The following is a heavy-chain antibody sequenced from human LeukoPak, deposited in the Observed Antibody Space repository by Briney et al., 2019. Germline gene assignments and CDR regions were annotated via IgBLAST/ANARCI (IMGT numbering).Heavy chain of an antibody. Sequence: PGGSLRLSCGASRFTFRSYSMNWVRQAPGRGLERVSYISTSTIYYADSVKGRFTISRDNAENSLYLQINSLRAEDTAVYYCARHSELRYYMDVCGKGTTVTVS. J-gene: IGHJ6*03. V-gene: IGHV3-48*01. D-gene: IGHD1-26*01. CDR2: ISTSTI. CDR3: ARHSELRYYMDV. CDR1: RFTFRSYS.